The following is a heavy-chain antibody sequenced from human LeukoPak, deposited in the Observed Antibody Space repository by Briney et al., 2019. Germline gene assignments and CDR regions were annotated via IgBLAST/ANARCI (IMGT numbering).Heavy chain of an antibody. CDR2: IWYDGSNK. V-gene: IGHV3-30*02. CDR3: ATPDGVDTAMVTGFDY. CDR1: GFTFSSYG. Sequence: PGGSLRLSCAASGFTFSSYGMHWVRQAPGKGLEWVAVIWYDGSNKYYADSVKGRFTISRDNSKNTLYLQMNSLRAEDTAVYYCATPDGVDTAMVTGFDYWGQGTLVTVSS. D-gene: IGHD5-18*01. J-gene: IGHJ4*02.